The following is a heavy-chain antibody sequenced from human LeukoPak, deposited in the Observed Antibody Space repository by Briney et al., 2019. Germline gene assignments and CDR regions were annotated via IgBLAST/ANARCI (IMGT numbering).Heavy chain of an antibody. CDR1: GGSVNSHC. J-gene: IGHJ6*03. CDR3: ARVPAPNFWGRNGGNKNYYYMDV. Sequence: SETLSLTCTVSGGSVNSHCWTWIRQTPGEGLEWIGDIFYTGSTKYNPSLKSRVTISLDTSRSQFSLKLRSVTAADTAVYYCARVPAPNFWGRNGGNKNYYYMDVWGKGTTVSVSS. CDR2: IFYTGST. V-gene: IGHV4-59*02. D-gene: IGHD4-23*01.